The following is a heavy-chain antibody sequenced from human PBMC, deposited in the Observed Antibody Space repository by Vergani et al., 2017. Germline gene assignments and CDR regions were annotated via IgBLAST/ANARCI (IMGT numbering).Heavy chain of an antibody. Sequence: QVQLVESGGGVVQPGGSLRLSCAASGFTFSSYGMHWVRQAPGKGLEWVAFIRYDGSNKYYADSVKGRFTISRDNSKNTLYLQMNSLRAEDTAVYYCAKDPMGGGGNPIWYFDYWGQGTLVTVSS. CDR2: IRYDGSNK. D-gene: IGHD4-23*01. CDR3: AKDPMGGGGNPIWYFDY. J-gene: IGHJ4*02. CDR1: GFTFSSYG. V-gene: IGHV3-30*02.